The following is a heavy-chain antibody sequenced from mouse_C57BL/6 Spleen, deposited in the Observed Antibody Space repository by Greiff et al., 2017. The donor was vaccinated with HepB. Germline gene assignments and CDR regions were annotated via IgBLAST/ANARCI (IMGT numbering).Heavy chain of an antibody. CDR3: ARTGSSRYFDV. Sequence: EVKVVESGGGLVKPGGSLKLSCAASGFTFSDYGMHWVRQAPEKGLEWVAYISSGSSTIYYADTVKGRFTISRDNAKNTLFLQMTSLRSEDTAMYYCARTGSSRYFDVWGTGTTVTVSS. CDR2: ISSGSSTI. CDR1: GFTFSDYG. V-gene: IGHV5-17*01. D-gene: IGHD1-1*01. J-gene: IGHJ1*03.